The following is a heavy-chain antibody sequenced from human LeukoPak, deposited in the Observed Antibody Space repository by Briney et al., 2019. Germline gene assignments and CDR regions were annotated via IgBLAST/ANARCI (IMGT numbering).Heavy chain of an antibody. V-gene: IGHV5-51*01. CDR1: GYSFTSYW. CDR3: ARQYRPLWFGESRIDYYYMDV. D-gene: IGHD3-10*01. J-gene: IGHJ6*03. CDR2: IYPGDSDT. Sequence: GESLKISCKGSGYSFTSYWIGWVRQLPGKGLEWMGIIYPGDSDTRYSPSFQGQVTISADKSISTAYLQRSSLKASDTAMYYCARQYRPLWFGESRIDYYYMDVWGKGTTVTVSS.